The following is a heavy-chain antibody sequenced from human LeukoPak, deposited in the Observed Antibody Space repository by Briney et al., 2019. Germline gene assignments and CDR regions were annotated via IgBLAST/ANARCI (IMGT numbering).Heavy chain of an antibody. CDR2: ISYDGSNK. Sequence: GGSLRLSCAASGFTFSSYAMHWVRQAPGKGLEWVAVISYDGSNKYYADSVKGRFTISRDNSKNTLYLQMNSLRAEDTAVYYCARDDYGDFQIVGAFDIWGQGTMVTVSS. D-gene: IGHD4-17*01. J-gene: IGHJ3*02. V-gene: IGHV3-30-3*01. CDR1: GFTFSSYA. CDR3: ARDDYGDFQIVGAFDI.